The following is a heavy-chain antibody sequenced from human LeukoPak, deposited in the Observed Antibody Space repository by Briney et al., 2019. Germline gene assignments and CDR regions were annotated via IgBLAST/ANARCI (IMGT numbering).Heavy chain of an antibody. CDR1: GYTFTSYY. J-gene: IGHJ3*02. CDR2: INPSGGST. D-gene: IGHD5-12*01. CDR3: ARERVATPTGNDAFDI. Sequence: GASVKVSCKASGYTFTSYYMHWVRQAPGQGLEWMGIINPSGGSTSYAQKFQGRVTMTRDTSTSTVYMELSSLRSEDTAVYYCARERVATPTGNDAFDIWGQGTMVTVSS. V-gene: IGHV1-46*01.